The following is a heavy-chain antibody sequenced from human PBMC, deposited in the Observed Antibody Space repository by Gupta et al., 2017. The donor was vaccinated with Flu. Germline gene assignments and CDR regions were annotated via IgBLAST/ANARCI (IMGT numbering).Heavy chain of an antibody. CDR1: GASMSSGGYY. D-gene: IGHD1-7*01. V-gene: IGHV4-31*03. CDR2: IHNSGST. CDR3: ARGRNYAYNWFDP. Sequence: QVHLQESGPGLVKSSQTLSRTCTVPGASMSSGGYYWSWVRQRPGKGLEWIGYIHNSGSTVYNPSLNSRVIISEDSSNNQFSLRVTSVTAADTAGYYCARGRNYAYNWFDPWGQGTLVTGSS. J-gene: IGHJ5*02.